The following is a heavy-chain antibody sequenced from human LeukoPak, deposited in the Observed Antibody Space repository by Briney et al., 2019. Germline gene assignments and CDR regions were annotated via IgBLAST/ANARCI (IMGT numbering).Heavy chain of an antibody. V-gene: IGHV3-23*01. CDR1: GFTFSDYA. CDR2: IGNSGHST. Sequence: GGSLRLSCAASGFTFSDYAMSWVRQATGKGLEWVSGIGNSGHSTYYADSVKGRFTISRDNSRNTLYLQMNSLRVEDTALFYCAKDFSSGYLGDGFDIWGQGTMVTVST. J-gene: IGHJ3*02. D-gene: IGHD3-22*01. CDR3: AKDFSSGYLGDGFDI.